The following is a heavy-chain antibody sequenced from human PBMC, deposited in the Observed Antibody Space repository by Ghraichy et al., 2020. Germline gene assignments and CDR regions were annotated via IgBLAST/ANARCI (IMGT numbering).Heavy chain of an antibody. CDR3: ARSSVLLATIDY. Sequence: SETLSLTCAVYGGSFSGYYWSWIRQPPGKGLEWIGEINHSGSTNYNPSLKSRVTISVDTSKNQFSLKLSSVTAADTAVYYCARSSVLLATIDYWGQGTLVTVSS. V-gene: IGHV4-34*01. CDR2: INHSGST. J-gene: IGHJ4*02. CDR1: GGSFSGYY. D-gene: IGHD5-12*01.